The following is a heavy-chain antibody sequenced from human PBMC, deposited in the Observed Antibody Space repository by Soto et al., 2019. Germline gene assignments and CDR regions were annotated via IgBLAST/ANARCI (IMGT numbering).Heavy chain of an antibody. V-gene: IGHV1-2*02. CDR3: ARDSGIPGRYWYFGL. J-gene: IGHJ2*01. CDR1: GYTFSDYF. D-gene: IGHD3-9*01. Sequence: QVQLVQSGAEVKKPGASVKVSCTTYGYTFSDYFLHWVRQAPGQGPEWMGFVNPKRGGTEYAPKCQGRVTMTRDTSSYTVYMYLSGLTSDDTAIYYCARDSGIPGRYWYFGLWGRGTLVTVSS. CDR2: VNPKRGGT.